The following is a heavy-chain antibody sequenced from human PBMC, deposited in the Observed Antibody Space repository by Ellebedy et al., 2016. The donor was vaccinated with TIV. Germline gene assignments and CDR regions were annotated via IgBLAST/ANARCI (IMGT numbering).Heavy chain of an antibody. J-gene: IGHJ6*02. CDR2: MSSIDGGT. CDR1: GFPLRSYD. CDR3: AKEERLPMVRGTYGMDV. Sequence: GGSLRLXCTASGFPLRSYDVGWVRQAPGKGLQWVSDMSSIDGGTYYAESVKGRFTISRDNAKNTLYLQMNSLRAEDTAIYYCAKEERLPMVRGTYGMDVWGQGTTVTVSS. V-gene: IGHV3-23*01. D-gene: IGHD3-10*01.